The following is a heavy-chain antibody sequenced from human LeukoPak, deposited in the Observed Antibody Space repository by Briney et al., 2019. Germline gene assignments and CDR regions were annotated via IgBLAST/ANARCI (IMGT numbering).Heavy chain of an antibody. CDR2: ISYDGSNK. CDR1: GFTFSSCT. V-gene: IGHV3-30*01. J-gene: IGHJ4*02. Sequence: GGSLRLSCAASGFTFSSCTMNWVRQAPGKGLEWVAVISYDGSNKYYADSVKGRFTISRDNSKNTLYLQMNSLRAEDTAVYYCARASAGYCSGGSCLEGYFDYWGQGTLVTVSS. D-gene: IGHD2-15*01. CDR3: ARASAGYCSGGSCLEGYFDY.